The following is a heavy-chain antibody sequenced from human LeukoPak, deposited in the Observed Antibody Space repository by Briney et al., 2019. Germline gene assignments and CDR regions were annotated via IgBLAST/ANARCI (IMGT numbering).Heavy chain of an antibody. CDR3: ARVRVISSPDLAP. CDR2: INPNNGDT. Sequence: GASVKVSCKASGYTFTVYHIHYVRQAPGQGLEWMGWINPNNGDTNYAQKFQGRVTMTRDTSISTTYMELNTLTSDDTAFYYCARVRVISSPDLAPCGQGTLVTVSS. V-gene: IGHV1-2*02. CDR1: GYTFTVYH. D-gene: IGHD6-6*01. J-gene: IGHJ5*02.